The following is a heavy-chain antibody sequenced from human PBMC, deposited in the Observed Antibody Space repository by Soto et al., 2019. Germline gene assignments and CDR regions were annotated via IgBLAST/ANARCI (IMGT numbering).Heavy chain of an antibody. CDR1: GGTFSNYA. J-gene: IGHJ6*01. V-gene: IGHV1-69*12. CDR2: IIPIDATV. Sequence: QVQLVQSGAEVKKPGSSVKVSCKASGGTFSNYALISWVRQAPGQGLEWMGGIIPIDATVNYAQKFQGRITITADESTTTAYMDLGSLRSEDMAVYYCARYLLGFGYTYGDVWGQGNTVTVSS. CDR3: ARYLLGFGYTYGDV. D-gene: IGHD3-10*01.